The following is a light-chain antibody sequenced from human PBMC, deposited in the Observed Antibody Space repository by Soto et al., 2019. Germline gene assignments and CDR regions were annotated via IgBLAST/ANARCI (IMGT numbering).Light chain of an antibody. CDR2: DTS. V-gene: IGKV3-20*01. CDR1: QSVSSNY. CDR3: QQYRSAPRT. J-gene: IGKJ1*01. Sequence: EIVLTQSPGTLSLSPGERATLSCRASQSVSSNYLAWYQQKPGQAPRLLIYDTSSRATGIPDRFSGSGSGTDFTLTISRLEPEDFAVYYCQQYRSAPRTFGQGTKVDIK.